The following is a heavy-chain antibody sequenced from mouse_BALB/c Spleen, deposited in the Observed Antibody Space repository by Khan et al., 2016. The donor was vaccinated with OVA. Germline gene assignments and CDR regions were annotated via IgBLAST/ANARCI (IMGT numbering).Heavy chain of an antibody. D-gene: IGHD1-1*01. Sequence: QVQLQQSGAELAKPGASVKMSCKASGYTFTSYWMHWVKQRPGQGLEWIGYINPSTDYTEYNQKFKDKATLTADKSSSTAYMQLTSLTSEDSAVYYCTNLGSSSSWCTYWGRQTLVTVSA. CDR1: GYTFTSYW. CDR3: TNLGSSSSWCTY. V-gene: IGHV1-7*01. J-gene: IGHJ3*01. CDR2: INPSTDYT.